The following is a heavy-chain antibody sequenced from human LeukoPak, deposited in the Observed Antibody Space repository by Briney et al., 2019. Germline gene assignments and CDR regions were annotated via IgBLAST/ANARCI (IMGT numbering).Heavy chain of an antibody. CDR2: IYSGGST. J-gene: IGHJ4*02. CDR1: GFTVSSNY. V-gene: IGHV3-66*02. CDR3: ARGREGLVIPYFDY. D-gene: IGHD3/OR15-3a*01. Sequence: GGSLRLSCAASGFTVSSNYMSWVRQAPGKGLEWVSVIYSGGSTYYADSVKGRFTISRDNSKNTLYLQTNSLRAEDTAVYYCARGREGLVIPYFDYWGQGTLVTVSS.